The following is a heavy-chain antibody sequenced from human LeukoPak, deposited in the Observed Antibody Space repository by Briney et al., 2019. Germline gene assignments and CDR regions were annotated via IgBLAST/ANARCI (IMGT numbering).Heavy chain of an antibody. CDR2: ISYDGSNK. J-gene: IGHJ6*02. D-gene: IGHD6-13*01. CDR3: AKDLIAAAGKVYYYGMDV. CDR1: GFTFSIYG. Sequence: GGSLRLSCAASGFTFSIYGMHWVRQAPGKGLEWVAVISYDGSNKYYADSVKGRFTISRDNSKNTLYLQMNSLRAEDTAVYYCAKDLIAAAGKVYYYGMDVWGQGTTVTVS. V-gene: IGHV3-30*18.